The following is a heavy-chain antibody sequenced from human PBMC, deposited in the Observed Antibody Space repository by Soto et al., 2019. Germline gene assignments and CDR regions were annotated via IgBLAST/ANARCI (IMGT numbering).Heavy chain of an antibody. Sequence: GVLRLSCAASGFTFSSYAMSWVRQAPGKGLEWVSAISGSGGSTYYADSVRGRFTISRDNSKNTLYLQMNSLRAEDTAVYYCAKDRVGYYGSGSYYTDYYYYGMDVWGQGTTVTVSS. J-gene: IGHJ6*02. CDR1: GFTFSSYA. D-gene: IGHD3-10*01. V-gene: IGHV3-23*01. CDR3: AKDRVGYYGSGSYYTDYYYYGMDV. CDR2: ISGSGGST.